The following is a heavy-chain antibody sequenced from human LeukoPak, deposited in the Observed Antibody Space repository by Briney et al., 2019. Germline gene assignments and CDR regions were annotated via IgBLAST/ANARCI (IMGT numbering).Heavy chain of an antibody. CDR3: ARPKGPKYNWFDP. J-gene: IGHJ5*02. Sequence: SETLSLTCAVYGGSFSGYYWSWIRQPPGKGLEWIGETNRSGSTNYNPSLKSRVTISVDTSKNQFSLKLSSVTAADTAVYYCARPKGPKYNWFDPWGQGTLVTVSS. V-gene: IGHV4-34*01. CDR1: GGSFSGYY. CDR2: TNRSGST.